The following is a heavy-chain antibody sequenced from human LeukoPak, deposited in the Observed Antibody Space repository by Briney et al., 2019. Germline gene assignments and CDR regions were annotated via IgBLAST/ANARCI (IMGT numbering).Heavy chain of an antibody. Sequence: GGSLRLSCAASGFTFSSYAMSWVRQAPGKGLEWVSAISGSGGSTYYADSVKGRFTISRDNAKNSLYLQMNSLRAEDTAVYYCARSSITMVRGVIITPIFDYWGQGTLVTVSS. CDR1: GFTFSSYA. D-gene: IGHD3-10*01. J-gene: IGHJ4*02. V-gene: IGHV3-23*01. CDR3: ARSSITMVRGVIITPIFDY. CDR2: ISGSGGST.